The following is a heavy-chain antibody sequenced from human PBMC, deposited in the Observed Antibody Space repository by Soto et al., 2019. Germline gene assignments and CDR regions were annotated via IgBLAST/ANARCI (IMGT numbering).Heavy chain of an antibody. CDR2: IYYSGST. CDR3: ARDGGRGGSN. CDR1: GGSVSSGSYY. J-gene: IGHJ4*02. Sequence: SETLSLTCTVSGGSVSSGSYYWSWIRQPPGEGLEWIGYIYYSGSTNYNPSLKSRVTISVDTSKNQFSLKLSSVTAADTAVYYCARDGGRGGSNWGQGTLVTVSS. D-gene: IGHD1-26*01. V-gene: IGHV4-61*01.